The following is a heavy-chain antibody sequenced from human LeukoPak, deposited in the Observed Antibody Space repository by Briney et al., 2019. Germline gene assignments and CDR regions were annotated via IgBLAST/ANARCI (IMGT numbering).Heavy chain of an antibody. V-gene: IGHV4-38-2*02. J-gene: IGHJ4*02. CDR1: GYSISSGYY. D-gene: IGHD6-19*01. Sequence: NASETLSLTCTVSGYSISSGYYRGWIRQSPEKGLEWIGSIYHSGATYYNPSLKSRVTISVDTSKNQFSLKVTSVAAVDTAVYYCARDLGMAGIAPVDYWGQGTLVTVSS. CDR2: IYHSGAT. CDR3: ARDLGMAGIAPVDY.